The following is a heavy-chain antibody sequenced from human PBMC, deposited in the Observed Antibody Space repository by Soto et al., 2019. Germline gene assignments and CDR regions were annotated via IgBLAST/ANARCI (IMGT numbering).Heavy chain of an antibody. V-gene: IGHV1-69*01. CDR3: ARDSRDCSSTSCYPYYYYYGMDV. Sequence: QVQLVQSGAEVKKPGSSVKVSCKASGGTFSSYAISWVRQAPGQGLEWMGGIIPIFGTANYAQKFQGRVTITADESTSTAYMELSSLRGEDTAVYYCARDSRDCSSTSCYPYYYYYGMDVWGQGTTVIVSS. J-gene: IGHJ6*02. CDR1: GGTFSSYA. D-gene: IGHD2-2*01. CDR2: IIPIFGTA.